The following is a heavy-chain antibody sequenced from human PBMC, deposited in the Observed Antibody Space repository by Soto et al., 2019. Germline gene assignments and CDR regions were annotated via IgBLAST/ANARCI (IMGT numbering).Heavy chain of an antibody. CDR1: GGSFSGYQ. D-gene: IGHD3-10*01. J-gene: IGHJ6*03. Sequence: QVQLQQWGAGLLKPSETLSLTCAVYGGSFSGYQWTWIRQTPGKGLEWIGEINDSGNINYNPSLKSRVTSLVETAMKQIYLRLSSVTAAETAVYYCAGGWSLWFGELSGRGGYYYYMALWGKGTSVTVSS. V-gene: IGHV4-34*01. CDR3: AGGWSLWFGELSGRGGYYYYMAL. CDR2: INDSGNI.